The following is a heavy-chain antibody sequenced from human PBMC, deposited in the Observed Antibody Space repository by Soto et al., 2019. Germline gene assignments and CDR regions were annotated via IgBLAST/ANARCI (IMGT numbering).Heavy chain of an antibody. CDR2: ISSSSSYI. D-gene: IGHD3-22*01. V-gene: IGHV3-21*01. CDR1: GFTFSSYS. CDR3: ARDYYDSSGYSADAFDI. Sequence: EVQLVESGGGLVHPGGSLRLSCAASGFTFSSYSMNWVRQAPGKGLEWVSSISSSSSYIYYADSVKGRFTISRDNAKNSLYLQMNSLRAEDTAVYYCARDYYDSSGYSADAFDIWGQGTMVTVSS. J-gene: IGHJ3*02.